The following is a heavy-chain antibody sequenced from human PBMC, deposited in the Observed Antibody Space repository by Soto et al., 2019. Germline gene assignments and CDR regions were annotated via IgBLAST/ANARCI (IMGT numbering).Heavy chain of an antibody. J-gene: IGHJ4*02. D-gene: IGHD1-7*01. CDR1: GLTFSNYA. V-gene: IGHV3-23*01. CDR3: AKNQERELPRVIDF. Sequence: GGSLRLSCATSGLTFSNYAMSWVRQAPGGGLEWVSSMSGSSSTTYYADSVRGRFTISRDRSKNTLYLQMSSLRAEDTALYYCAKNQERELPRVIDFWGQGTRVTVSS. CDR2: MSGSSSTT.